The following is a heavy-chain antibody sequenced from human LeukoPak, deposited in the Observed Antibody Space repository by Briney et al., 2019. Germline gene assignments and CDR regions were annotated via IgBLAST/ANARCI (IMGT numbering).Heavy chain of an antibody. CDR1: GGSFSSSRYY. D-gene: IGHD2-15*01. CDR3: ASHTLGYCSGGSCYHWYFDL. V-gene: IGHV4-39*01. J-gene: IGHJ2*01. Sequence: PSETLSLTCTVSGGSFSSSRYYWGWIRQPPGKGLEWIGSIYYSGSTYYNPSLKSRVTISVDTSKNQFSLKLSSVTAADTAVYYCASHTLGYCSGGSCYHWYFDLWGRGTLVTVSS. CDR2: IYYSGST.